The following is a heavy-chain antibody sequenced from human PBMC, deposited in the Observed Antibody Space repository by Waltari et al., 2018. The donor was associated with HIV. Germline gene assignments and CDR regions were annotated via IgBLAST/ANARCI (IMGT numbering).Heavy chain of an antibody. CDR3: ATWNYYGSGSYLPRVYYFDY. Sequence: QVQLVQSGAEVKKPGASVKVSCKVSGYTLTELSMHWVRQAPGKGLEWMGGFDPEDGETIYAQKFQGRVTMTEDTSTDTAYMELSSLRSEDTAVYYCATWNYYGSGSYLPRVYYFDYWGQGTLVTVSS. J-gene: IGHJ4*02. CDR1: GYTLTELS. V-gene: IGHV1-24*01. D-gene: IGHD3-10*01. CDR2: FDPEDGET.